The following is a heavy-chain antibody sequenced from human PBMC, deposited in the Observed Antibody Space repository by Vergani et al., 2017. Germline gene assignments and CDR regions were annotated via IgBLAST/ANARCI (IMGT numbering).Heavy chain of an antibody. Sequence: QMQLVESGGGVVQPGRSLRLSCAASGFTFSSYGMHWVRQAPGKGLEGVAVKWYDGSNKYYADSVKGRLTRSRDNSKNTLYLQMNSLRAEDKAVYYCARKFASGFDYWGQGTLVTVSS. D-gene: IGHD1-26*01. CDR3: ARKFASGFDY. CDR1: GFTFSSYG. CDR2: KWYDGSNK. J-gene: IGHJ4*02. V-gene: IGHV3-33*01.